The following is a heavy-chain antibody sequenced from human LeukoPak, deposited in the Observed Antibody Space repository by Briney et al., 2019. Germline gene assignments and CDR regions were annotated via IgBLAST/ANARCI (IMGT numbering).Heavy chain of an antibody. CDR3: ARVDCSGGSCYSGFGNWFDP. Sequence: SVKVACKASGGTFSSYAISWVRQAPGQGLEWMGGIIPIFGTANYAQKFQGRVTITADESTSTAYMELSSLRSEDTAVYCCARVDCSGGSCYSGFGNWFDPWGQGTLVTVSS. D-gene: IGHD2-15*01. V-gene: IGHV1-69*01. CDR1: GGTFSSYA. CDR2: IIPIFGTA. J-gene: IGHJ5*02.